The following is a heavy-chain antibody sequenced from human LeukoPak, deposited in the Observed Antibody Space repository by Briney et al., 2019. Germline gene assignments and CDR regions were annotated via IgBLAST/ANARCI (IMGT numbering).Heavy chain of an antibody. CDR3: ARGITAAAVTKFDC. CDR2: IHPSDSDT. Sequence: HGESLKISCKGFGYSFTNHWIGWVRQMPGKGLEWMGIIHPSDSDTRYSPSFQGQVTISADRSVSTAYLQWRSLKASDSAMYYCARGITAAAVTKFDCWGQGTLVTVSS. V-gene: IGHV5-51*01. D-gene: IGHD6-13*01. CDR1: GYSFTNHW. J-gene: IGHJ4*02.